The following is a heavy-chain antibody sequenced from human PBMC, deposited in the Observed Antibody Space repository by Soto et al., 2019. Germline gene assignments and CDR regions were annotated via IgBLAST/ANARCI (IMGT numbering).Heavy chain of an antibody. CDR3: ARTPPDPYSCSMVNWFDP. CDR2: MNPNSGNT. J-gene: IGHJ5*02. V-gene: IGHV1-8*01. D-gene: IGHD6-13*01. CDR1: GYTFTSYD. Sequence: ASVKVSCKASGYTFTSYDINWVRQATGQGLEWMGWMNPNSGNTGYAQKFQGRVTMTRNNSISKAYMELSSQRSEDTAVYYCARTPPDPYSCSMVNWFDPWGQGTLVTVSS.